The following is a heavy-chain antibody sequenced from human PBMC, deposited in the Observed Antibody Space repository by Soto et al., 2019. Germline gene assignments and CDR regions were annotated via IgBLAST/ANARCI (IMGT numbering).Heavy chain of an antibody. V-gene: IGHV3-48*02. CDR3: ARDWSYQSL. D-gene: IGHD1-26*01. CDR1: GLDLSHPW. CDR2: ISSSSSTI. Sequence: PGGSLRLSCAASGLDLSHPWMTWVRQAAGKGLEWVSSISSSSSTIYYADSLKGRFTISRDNAKNSLYLQMNSLRDEDTAVYYCARDWSYQSLWGQGTLVTVSS. J-gene: IGHJ4*02.